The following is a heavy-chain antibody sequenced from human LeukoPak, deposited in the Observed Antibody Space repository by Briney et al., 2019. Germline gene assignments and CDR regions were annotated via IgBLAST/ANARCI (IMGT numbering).Heavy chain of an antibody. CDR1: GFTFSSYW. CDR3: ARDGSTGAVDFDY. Sequence: RGSLRLSCAASGFTFSSYWMSWVRQAPGKGLEWVASTKQDGGEKYYVDSVKGRFTISRDNAKSSLYLQMNSLRAEDTAVYYCARDGSTGAVDFDYWGQRTLVPVSS. D-gene: IGHD7-27*01. CDR2: TKQDGGEK. J-gene: IGHJ4*02. V-gene: IGHV3-7*05.